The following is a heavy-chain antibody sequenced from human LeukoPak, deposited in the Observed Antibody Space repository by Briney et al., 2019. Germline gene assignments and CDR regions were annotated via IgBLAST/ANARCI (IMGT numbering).Heavy chain of an antibody. J-gene: IGHJ4*02. V-gene: IGHV3-66*01. CDR2: IYSGGST. Sequence: GGSLRLSCAASEFSVGSNYMTWVRQAPGKGLEWVSLIYSGGSTYYADSVKGRFTISRDKSKNTLYLQMNSLRAEDTAVYYCARGGVYSSRGIDYWGQGTLVTVSS. CDR1: EFSVGSNY. D-gene: IGHD6-13*01. CDR3: ARGGVYSSRGIDY.